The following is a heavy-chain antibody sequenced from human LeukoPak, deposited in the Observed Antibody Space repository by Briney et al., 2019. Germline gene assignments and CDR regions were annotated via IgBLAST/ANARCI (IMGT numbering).Heavy chain of an antibody. Sequence: SETLSLTCAVYGGSFSGYYWSWIRQPPGKGLEWIGEINHSGSTNYNPSLKSRVTISVDTSKNQLSLKLSSVTAADTAVYYCARLTPYYDFWSGYYHDAFDIWGQGTMVTVSS. V-gene: IGHV4-34*01. CDR2: INHSGST. CDR1: GGSFSGYY. CDR3: ARLTPYYDFWSGYYHDAFDI. D-gene: IGHD3-3*01. J-gene: IGHJ3*02.